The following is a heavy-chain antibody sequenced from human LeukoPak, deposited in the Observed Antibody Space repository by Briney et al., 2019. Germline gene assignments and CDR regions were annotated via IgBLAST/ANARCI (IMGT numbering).Heavy chain of an antibody. D-gene: IGHD3-22*01. Sequence: SETLSLTCAVYGGSFSGYYWGWIRQPPGKGLEWIGEINHSGSTNYNPSLKSRVTISVDTSKNQFSLKLSSVTAADTAVYYCARHEICNSSGYYYKYCWFDPWGQGTLVTVSS. J-gene: IGHJ5*02. CDR2: INHSGST. CDR3: ARHEICNSSGYYYKYCWFDP. CDR1: GGSFSGYY. V-gene: IGHV4-34*01.